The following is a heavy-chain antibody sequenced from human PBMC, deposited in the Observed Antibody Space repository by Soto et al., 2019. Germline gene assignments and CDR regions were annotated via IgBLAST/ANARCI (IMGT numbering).Heavy chain of an antibody. CDR1: GGSISSGGYY. V-gene: IGHV4-31*03. Sequence: QVQLQESGPGLVKPSQTLSLTCTVSGGSISSGGYYWSWIRQHPGKGLEWIGYIYYSGSTYYNPSLTSRVTISVDTSTNQFSLKLSSVTAADTAVYYCARVFSDSSSFFDPWGQGTLVTVSS. D-gene: IGHD6-13*01. CDR3: ARVFSDSSSFFDP. J-gene: IGHJ5*02. CDR2: IYYSGST.